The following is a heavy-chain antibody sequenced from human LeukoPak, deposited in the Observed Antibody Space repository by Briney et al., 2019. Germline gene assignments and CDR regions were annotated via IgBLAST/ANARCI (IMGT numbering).Heavy chain of an antibody. CDR2: IYSSGST. V-gene: IGHV4-39*07. J-gene: IGHJ3*02. CDR1: GDSITSSNYY. D-gene: IGHD3-10*01. CDR3: ARGDRYSGAFDI. Sequence: SETLSLTCSVSGDSITSSNYYWGWIRQPPGKGLEWIGSIYSSGSTYFHPSLKSRVTISVDTSKNQFSLMLNFVTAADTAVYYCARGDRYSGAFDIWGQGTMVTVPS.